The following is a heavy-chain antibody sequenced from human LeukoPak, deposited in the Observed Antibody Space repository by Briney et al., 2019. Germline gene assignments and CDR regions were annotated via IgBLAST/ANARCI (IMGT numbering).Heavy chain of an antibody. CDR2: LRPDGHDK. CDR3: ARDAYDDASES. V-gene: IGHV3-7*01. J-gene: IGHJ5*02. D-gene: IGHD3-16*01. Sequence: PGGSLRLSCAASGFTFSYYWMTWVRQAPGKGLEWVANLRPDGHDKYYADSVKGRFTISRDNAKNSLYLQMNGLRADDTAIYYCARDAYDDASESWGQGTLVTVSS. CDR1: GFTFSYYW.